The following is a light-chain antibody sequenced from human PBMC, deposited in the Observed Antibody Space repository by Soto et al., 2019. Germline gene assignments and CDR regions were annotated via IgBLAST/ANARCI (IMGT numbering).Light chain of an antibody. CDR2: GAF. Sequence: EVVATQSPAALSASPRARATLSCRTSHSVGNHLAWYQQKPGHAHRLLMSGAFIRAPGLPVRFRGTGSGTEFTLTISGXQSEDVAPYYCQQYDKWPYTFGQGTKV. CDR3: QQYDKWPYT. CDR1: HSVGNH. V-gene: IGKV3-15*01. J-gene: IGKJ2*01.